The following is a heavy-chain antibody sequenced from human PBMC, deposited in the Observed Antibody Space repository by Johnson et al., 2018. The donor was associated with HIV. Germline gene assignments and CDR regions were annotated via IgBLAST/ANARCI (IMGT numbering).Heavy chain of an antibody. CDR2: ISYAGSNK. Sequence: MQLVESGGVLVQPGESLRLPCAASGFTFSSYAMHWVRQAPGKGLEWVAVISYAGSNKYYADSLTGRFTISRDNSKNTLYLQMNSLRAEDTAVYYCANPTGSDAFDIWGQGTMVTVSS. J-gene: IGHJ3*02. V-gene: IGHV3-30-3*01. CDR3: ANPTGSDAFDI. D-gene: IGHD1-1*01. CDR1: GFTFSSYA.